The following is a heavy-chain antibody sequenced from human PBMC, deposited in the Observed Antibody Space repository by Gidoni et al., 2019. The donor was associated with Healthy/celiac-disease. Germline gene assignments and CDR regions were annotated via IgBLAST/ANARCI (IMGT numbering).Heavy chain of an antibody. CDR2: INPSGGST. Sequence: QVQLVQSGAAVKKPGASVKVSCKASGYPFTSYYMHWVRQAPGQGLEWMGIINPSGGSTSYAQKFQGRVTMTRDTSTSTVYMELSSLRSEDTAVYYCAIAADYGGNENGYAFDIWGQGTMVTVSS. CDR3: AIAADYGGNENGYAFDI. V-gene: IGHV1-46*01. J-gene: IGHJ3*02. D-gene: IGHD4-17*01. CDR1: GYPFTSYY.